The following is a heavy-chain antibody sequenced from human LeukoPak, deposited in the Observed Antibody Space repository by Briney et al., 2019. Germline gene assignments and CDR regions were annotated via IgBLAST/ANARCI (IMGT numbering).Heavy chain of an antibody. J-gene: IGHJ6*03. CDR2: ISYDGSNK. V-gene: IGHV3-30*18. CDR1: GFTFSSYG. D-gene: IGHD1-26*01. Sequence: GGSLRLSCAASGFTFSSYGMHWVRQAPGKGLEWVAVISYDGSNKYYADSVKGRFTISRDNSKNTLYLQMNSLRAEDTAVYYCAKDWDSGSYRGYYYYMDVWGKGTTVTVSS. CDR3: AKDWDSGSYRGYYYYMDV.